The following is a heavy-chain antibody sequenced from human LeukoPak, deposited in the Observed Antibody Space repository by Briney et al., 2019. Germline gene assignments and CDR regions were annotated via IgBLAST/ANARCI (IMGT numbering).Heavy chain of an antibody. CDR3: ARDYGDNNWFDH. Sequence: ASVKVSCKTSGYTFTGYYMHWVRQAPGQGLEWMGIIHPSGGSTTSAQKFQGRVTMTRDTSTSTVYMELSSLRSEDTAVYYCARDYGDNNWFDHWGQGTLVTVSS. J-gene: IGHJ5*02. V-gene: IGHV1-46*01. CDR1: GYTFTGYY. D-gene: IGHD4-17*01. CDR2: IHPSGGST.